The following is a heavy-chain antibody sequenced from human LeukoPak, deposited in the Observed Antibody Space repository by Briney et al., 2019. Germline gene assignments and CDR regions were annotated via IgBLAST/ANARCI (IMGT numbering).Heavy chain of an antibody. CDR3: ARSSVTGYYYGMDV. CDR1: GYSISSGYY. J-gene: IGHJ6*02. V-gene: IGHV4-38-2*02. CDR2: IYHSGST. D-gene: IGHD6-19*01. Sequence: SETPSLTCTVSGYSISSGYYWGWIRQPPGKGLEWIGSIYHSGSTYYNPSLKSRVTISVDTSKNQFSLKLSSVTAADTAVYYCARSSVTGYYYGMDVWGQGTTVTVSS.